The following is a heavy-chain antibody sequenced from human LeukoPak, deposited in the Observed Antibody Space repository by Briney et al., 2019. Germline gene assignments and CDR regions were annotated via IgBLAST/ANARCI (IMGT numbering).Heavy chain of an antibody. Sequence: SETLSLTCTVSGGSVTDYYWSWIRQPPGKGLEWIGYIYYSGSTSYNPSLKSRVTISVDTSKKQFSLKLSSVTAADTAFYYCARYIVSYPHDAFDIWGQGTMVTVSS. J-gene: IGHJ3*02. CDR3: ARYIVSYPHDAFDI. V-gene: IGHV4-59*02. D-gene: IGHD1-26*01. CDR2: IYYSGST. CDR1: GGSVTDYY.